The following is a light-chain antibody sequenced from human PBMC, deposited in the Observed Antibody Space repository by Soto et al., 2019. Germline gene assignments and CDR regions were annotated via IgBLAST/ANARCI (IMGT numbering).Light chain of an antibody. V-gene: IGKV3-20*01. CDR1: QSVSSSF. CDR2: GAS. CDR3: QQYGSAPWT. J-gene: IGKJ1*01. Sequence: EIVLTQSPGPLSLSPGERATLSCRASQSVSSSFLAWYQQKPGQAPRLLIYGASCRATAIPDRFSGSGSGTDFTLTISRLEPERFAVYYCQQYGSAPWTFGQGTKLEI.